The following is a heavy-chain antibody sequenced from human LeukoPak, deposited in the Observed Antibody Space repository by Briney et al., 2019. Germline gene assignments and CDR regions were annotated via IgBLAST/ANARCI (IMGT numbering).Heavy chain of an antibody. CDR1: GFTFSSYG. CDR3: ARVPYCGGDCGGGPFDY. D-gene: IGHD2-21*01. CDR2: ISYDGSNK. V-gene: IGHV3-30*03. J-gene: IGHJ4*02. Sequence: GGSLRLSCAASGFTFSSYGMHWVRQAPGKGLEWVAVISYDGSNKYYADSVKGRFTISRDNSKNTLYLQMNSLRAEDTAVYYCARVPYCGGDCGGGPFDYWGQGTLVTVSS.